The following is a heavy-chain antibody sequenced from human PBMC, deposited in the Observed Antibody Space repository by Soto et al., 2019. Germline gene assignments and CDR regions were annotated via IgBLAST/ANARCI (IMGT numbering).Heavy chain of an antibody. D-gene: IGHD6-6*01. V-gene: IGHV1-69*13. CDR2: IIPIFGTA. CDR1: GGTFSSYA. J-gene: IGHJ6*02. CDR3: ASTIGARPGSYYGMDV. Sequence: SVKVSCKASGGTFSSYAISWVRQAPGQGLEWMGGIIPIFGTANYAQKFQGRVTITADESTSTAYMELSSLRSEDTAVYYCASTIGARPGSYYGMDVWGQGTTVTVSS.